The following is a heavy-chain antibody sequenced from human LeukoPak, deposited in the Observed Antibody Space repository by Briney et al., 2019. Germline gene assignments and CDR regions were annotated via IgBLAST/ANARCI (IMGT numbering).Heavy chain of an antibody. Sequence: PSETLSLTCTVSGGSISSYYWSWIRQPTGKGLEWIGRIYTGGSTNYNPSLKSRVTMSVDTSKNQFSLKLSSVTAADTAVYYCARPDGKLGYCSSTSCLARRYFDLWGRGTLVTVSS. J-gene: IGHJ2*01. CDR2: IYTGGST. V-gene: IGHV4-4*07. D-gene: IGHD2-2*01. CDR3: ARPDGKLGYCSSTSCLARRYFDL. CDR1: GGSISSYY.